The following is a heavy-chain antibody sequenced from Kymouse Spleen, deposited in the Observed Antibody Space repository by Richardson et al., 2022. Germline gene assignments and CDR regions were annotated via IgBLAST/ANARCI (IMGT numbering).Heavy chain of an antibody. CDR3: ARGVDSSSPYFDY. D-gene: IGHD6-13*01. J-gene: IGHJ4*02. Sequence: QVQLQQWGAGLLKPSETLSLTCAVYGGSFSGYYWSWIRQPPGKGLEWIGEINHSGSTNYNPSLKSRVTISVDTSKNQFSLKLSSVTAADTAVYYCARGVDSSSPYFDYWGQGTLVTVSS. CDR1: GGSFSGYY. V-gene: IGHV4-34*01. CDR2: INHSGST.